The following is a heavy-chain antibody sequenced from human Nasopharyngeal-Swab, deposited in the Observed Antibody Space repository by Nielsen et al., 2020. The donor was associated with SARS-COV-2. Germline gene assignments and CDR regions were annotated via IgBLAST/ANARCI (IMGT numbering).Heavy chain of an antibody. J-gene: IGHJ4*02. CDR2: IYYSGST. CDR1: GGSISSYY. CDR3: ARDRGWYVDY. D-gene: IGHD3-10*01. Sequence: SETLSLTFTVSGGSISSYYCNWIRQPPGRGLEWIGYIYYSGSTNYNPSLKSRVTISVDTSKNQFSLKLSSVTAADTAVYYCARDRGWYVDYWGQGTLATVSS. V-gene: IGHV4-59*01.